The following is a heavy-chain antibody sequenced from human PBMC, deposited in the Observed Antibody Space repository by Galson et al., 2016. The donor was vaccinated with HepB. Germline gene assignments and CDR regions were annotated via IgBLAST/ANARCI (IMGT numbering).Heavy chain of an antibody. J-gene: IGHJ6*02. V-gene: IGHV1-18*01. D-gene: IGHD1-26*01. Sequence: SVKVSCRAFGYTFISHGISWVRQAPGQGLQWMGWISAYNGNTKYSQKLQGRVTLTTETSTSTAYMELSSLRSDDTAVYYCARTDGRYSGSFDWGQGTTVTVSS. CDR2: ISAYNGNT. CDR3: ARTDGRYSGSFD. CDR1: GYTFISHG.